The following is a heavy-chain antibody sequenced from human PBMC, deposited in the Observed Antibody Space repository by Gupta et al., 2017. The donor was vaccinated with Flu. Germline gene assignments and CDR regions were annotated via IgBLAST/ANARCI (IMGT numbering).Heavy chain of an antibody. CDR1: GFTIGDYA. D-gene: IGHD6-13*01. CDR3: TRVEVAAGT. CDR2: IGSKAYGGTT. Sequence: ASGFTIGDYAMSWVRQAPGKGLEWVGFIGSKAYGGTTEYAASVKGRFTIPRDDSKSIAYLQMNSLKTEDTAVYDCTRVEVAAGTWGQGPLVTVSS. V-gene: IGHV3-49*04. J-gene: IGHJ5*02.